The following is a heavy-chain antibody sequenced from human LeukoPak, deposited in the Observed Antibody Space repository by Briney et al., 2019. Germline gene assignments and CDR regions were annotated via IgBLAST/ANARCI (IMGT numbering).Heavy chain of an antibody. CDR3: ARRSPNYYFDY. CDR2: ISSSNNYI. Sequence: GGSLRLSCAASGFTFSNYNMNWVRQAPGKGLEWVSSISSSNNYIYYADSVKGRFTISRDDAKNSLYLQMNSLRAEDTAVYYCARRSPNYYFDYWGQGTPVTVSS. CDR1: GFTFSNYN. V-gene: IGHV3-21*01. J-gene: IGHJ4*02.